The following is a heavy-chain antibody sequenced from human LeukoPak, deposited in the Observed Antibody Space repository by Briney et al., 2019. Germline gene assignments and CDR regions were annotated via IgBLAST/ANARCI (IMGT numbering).Heavy chain of an antibody. V-gene: IGHV1-46*01. CDR1: GYTFTSYY. CDR2: INPSGGDT. D-gene: IGHD1-14*01. CDR3: AREVMDNLRFDY. Sequence: GASVKVSCKASGYTFTSYYMHWVRQAPGQGLGGMGIINPSGGDTSYAQKFQGRLTMTRDTSTNTVYMELTSLRSEDTAVYYCAREVMDNLRFDYWGQGTLVTVSS. J-gene: IGHJ4*02.